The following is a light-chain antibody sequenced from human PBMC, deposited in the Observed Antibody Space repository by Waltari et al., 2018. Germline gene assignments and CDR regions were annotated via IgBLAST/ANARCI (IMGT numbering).Light chain of an antibody. Sequence: QSVVTQPASVSGSPGRSITISCTGTSSDIGAYNYVSWYQQHPGKAPKLMIYDVSNRPSGVSNRFSGSKSGNTASLTISGLQADDEADYYCSSYTSTSTPVVFGGGTKLTVL. J-gene: IGLJ2*01. V-gene: IGLV2-14*03. CDR3: SSYTSTSTPVV. CDR2: DVS. CDR1: SSDIGAYNY.